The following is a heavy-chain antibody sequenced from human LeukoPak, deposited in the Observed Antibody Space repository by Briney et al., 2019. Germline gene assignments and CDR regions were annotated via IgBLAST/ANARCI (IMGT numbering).Heavy chain of an antibody. J-gene: IGHJ4*02. Sequence: PSETLSLTCTVSGGSISSGDYYWSWIRQPPGKGLEWIGYIYYSGSTYYNPSLKSRVTISVDTSKNQFSLKLSSVTAADTAVYYWAIPGGVYYESSGYGYWGQGTLVTVSS. CDR1: GGSISSGDYY. CDR2: IYYSGST. V-gene: IGHV4-30-4*01. D-gene: IGHD3-22*01. CDR3: AIPGGVYYESSGYGY.